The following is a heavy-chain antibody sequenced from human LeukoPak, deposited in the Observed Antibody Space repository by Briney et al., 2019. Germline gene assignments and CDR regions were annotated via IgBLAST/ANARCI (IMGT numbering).Heavy chain of an antibody. D-gene: IGHD3-22*01. CDR3: ARTGYYYDSSGYYPDWFDP. CDR1: GGSISSYY. J-gene: IGHJ5*02. Sequence: SETLSLTCTVSGGSISSYYWCWIRQPPGKGLEWIGYIYYSGSTNYNPSLKSRVTISVDTSKNQFSLKLSSVTAADTAVYYCARTGYYYDSSGYYPDWFDPWGQGTLVTVSS. CDR2: IYYSGST. V-gene: IGHV4-59*08.